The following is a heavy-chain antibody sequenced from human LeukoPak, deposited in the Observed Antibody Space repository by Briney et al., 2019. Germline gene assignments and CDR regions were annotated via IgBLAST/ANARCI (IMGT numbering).Heavy chain of an antibody. D-gene: IGHD2-21*02. CDR1: GGSFSGYY. V-gene: IGHV4-34*01. CDR2: INHSGST. Sequence: SETLSLTCAVYGGSFSGYYWSWIRQPPGKGLEWIGEINHSGSTNYNPSLKSRVTISVDTSKNQFSLKLSSVTAADTAVYYCARACDHYYYYYIDVWGKGTTVTVSS. J-gene: IGHJ6*03. CDR3: ARACDHYYYYYIDV.